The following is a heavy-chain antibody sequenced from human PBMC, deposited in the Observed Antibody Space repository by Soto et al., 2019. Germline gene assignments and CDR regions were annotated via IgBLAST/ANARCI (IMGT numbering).Heavy chain of an antibody. J-gene: IGHJ5*02. Sequence: PSETLSLTCIVSGGSISEKYWNWVRQPPGKGLEWIGLIFANGHTDFNPSLKSRVTMSVDASNNQFSLRLTSMTAADTAVYYCVASLAASGLNWLDPWGRGTLVTVSS. CDR2: IFANGHT. V-gene: IGHV4-4*07. CDR1: GGSISEKY. CDR3: VASLAASGLNWLDP. D-gene: IGHD6-13*01.